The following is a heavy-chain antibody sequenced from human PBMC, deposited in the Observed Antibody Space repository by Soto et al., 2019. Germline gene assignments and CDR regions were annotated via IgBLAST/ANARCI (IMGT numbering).Heavy chain of an antibody. V-gene: IGHV3-72*01. J-gene: IGHJ4*02. CDR2: TRNKGYGYTT. CDR1: GFTFSNQY. D-gene: IGHD2-21*02. CDR3: VSSWGDHRSFDY. Sequence: EVQLVESGGGLVQPGGSLRLSCAVSGFTFSNQYMDWVRQAPGKGLEWVVRTRNKGYGYTTEDAASVRGRLTISRDDSKNALYLQMHSLKTEDTAVYYCVSSWGDHRSFDYWGQGALVTVSS.